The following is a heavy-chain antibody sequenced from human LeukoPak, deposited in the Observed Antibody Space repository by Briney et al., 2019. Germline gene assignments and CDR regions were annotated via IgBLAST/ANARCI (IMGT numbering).Heavy chain of an antibody. CDR2: ISAYNGNT. CDR3: ARDRGQLAEYYYYYYYMDV. J-gene: IGHJ6*03. D-gene: IGHD6-6*01. Sequence: ASVKVSCKASGYTFTSYVISWVRQAPGQGLEWMGWISAYNGNTNYAQKLQGRVTMTTDTSTSTAYMELRSLRSDDTAVYYCARDRGQLAEYYYYYYYMDVWGKGTTVTVSS. CDR1: GYTFTSYV. V-gene: IGHV1-18*01.